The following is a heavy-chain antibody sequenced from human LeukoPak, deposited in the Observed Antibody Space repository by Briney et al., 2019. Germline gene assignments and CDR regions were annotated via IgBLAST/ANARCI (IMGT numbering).Heavy chain of an antibody. D-gene: IGHD2-2*01. CDR3: ARDSAVVPAADPNYYYYGMDV. J-gene: IGHJ6*02. CDR2: IKHDGSEK. V-gene: IGHV3-7*01. Sequence: VGSLRLSCAASGFTFSSYWMSWVRQAPGKGLEWVANIKHDGSEKYYVDSVKGRFTISRDNAKNSLYLQMNSLRAEDTAVYYCARDSAVVPAADPNYYYYGMDVWGQGTTVTVSS. CDR1: GFTFSSYW.